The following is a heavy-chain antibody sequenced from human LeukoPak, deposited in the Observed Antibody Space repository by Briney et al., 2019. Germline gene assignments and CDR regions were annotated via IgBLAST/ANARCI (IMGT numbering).Heavy chain of an antibody. J-gene: IGHJ1*01. CDR3: ARDHNDFWSGHSSHTEYFQH. Sequence: GGSLRLSCAASGVTFSNYGMHWVRQAPGKGLEWVAVIWYDGSNKYYADFAKGRFTISRDNSKNTLYLQMNSLRAEDTAVYYCARDHNDFWSGHSSHTEYFQHWGQGTLVTVSS. CDR1: GVTFSNYG. V-gene: IGHV3-33*01. CDR2: IWYDGSNK. D-gene: IGHD3-3*01.